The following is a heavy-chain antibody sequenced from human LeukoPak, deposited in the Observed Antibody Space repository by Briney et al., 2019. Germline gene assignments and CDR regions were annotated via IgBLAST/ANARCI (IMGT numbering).Heavy chain of an antibody. V-gene: IGHV4-39*01. D-gene: IGHD6-13*01. CDR2: IYYSGST. J-gene: IGHJ3*02. CDR1: GGSISSSSYY. Sequence: PSETLSLTCTVSGGSISSSSYYLGWIRQPPGKGLEWIGSIYYSGSTYYNPSLKSRVTISVDTSKNQFSLKLSSVTAADTAVYYCASHGFGGAAAGNDAFDIWGQGTMVTVPS. CDR3: ASHGFGGAAAGNDAFDI.